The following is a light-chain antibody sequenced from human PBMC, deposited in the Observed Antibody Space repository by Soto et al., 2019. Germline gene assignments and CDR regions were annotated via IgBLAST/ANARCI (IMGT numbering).Light chain of an antibody. V-gene: IGKV1D-16*01. J-gene: IGKJ1*01. Sequence: DIQITQSPSSVSASVGDRVTITCRASQGISSWLAWYQQKPGKAPKLLIYAASSLQSGVPSRFSCSGAGTDCTLTISSLQPDDFATDCCQQYNSYSWTFGQGTKVDIK. CDR2: AAS. CDR3: QQYNSYSWT. CDR1: QGISSW.